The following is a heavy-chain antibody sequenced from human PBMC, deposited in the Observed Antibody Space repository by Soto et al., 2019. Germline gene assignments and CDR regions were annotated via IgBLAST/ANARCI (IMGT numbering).Heavy chain of an antibody. CDR3: VRTARQGAVAPHWFDR. V-gene: IGHV4-30-4*01. D-gene: IGHD2-21*02. Sequence: SGSQALSCTVSGTSINSPDYYSCWIRKATGKVLLWTGYVHYTGSTYYNPSLMSRLTISVDTSKNQFSLKLTSVTAAETAVYYCVRTARQGAVAPHWFDRWGQGTQV. J-gene: IGHJ5*02. CDR1: GTSINSPDYY. CDR2: VHYTGST.